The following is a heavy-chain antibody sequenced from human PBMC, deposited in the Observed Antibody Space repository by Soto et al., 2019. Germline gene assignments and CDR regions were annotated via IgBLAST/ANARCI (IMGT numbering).Heavy chain of an antibody. J-gene: IGHJ5*02. D-gene: IGHD6-6*01. CDR3: TTRPSSVGWFDP. V-gene: IGHV4-59*13. Sequence: PSETLSLTCSVSGGSISGYDWTWIRQPPGKGLEWIGNIYYSGSTNYSPSLKSRVTISIDTCKNQFSLQLTSVPAADTAMYYCTTRPSSVGWFDPWGQGTLVTVSS. CDR1: GGSISGYD. CDR2: IYYSGST.